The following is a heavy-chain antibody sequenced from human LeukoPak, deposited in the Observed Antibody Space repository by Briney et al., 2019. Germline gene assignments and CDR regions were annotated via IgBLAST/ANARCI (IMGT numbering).Heavy chain of an antibody. Sequence: GGSLKISCKGSGSSFINFWIGWVRQMPGKGLEWMGIIYPGDSDTRYSPSFQGQVTISADKSISTAYLQWSILKASDTAMYYCARRGQVGAFDIWGQGTMVTVSS. V-gene: IGHV5-51*01. CDR3: ARRGQVGAFDI. CDR2: IYPGDSDT. J-gene: IGHJ3*02. CDR1: GSSFINFW.